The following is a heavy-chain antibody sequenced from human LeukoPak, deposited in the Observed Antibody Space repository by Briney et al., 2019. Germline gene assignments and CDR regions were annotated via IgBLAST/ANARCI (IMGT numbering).Heavy chain of an antibody. D-gene: IGHD3-22*01. CDR3: TRDLDGSGFCDY. V-gene: IGHV3-49*04. CDR2: IRSKAYGGTT. Sequence: GGSLRLSCTASGFTFGDYAMSWVRQAPGKGLEWVGFIRSKAYGGTTEYAASVKGRFTISRDDSKSIAYLQMNSLKTEDTAVYYCTRDLDGSGFCDYWGQGTLVTVSS. CDR1: GFTFGDYA. J-gene: IGHJ4*02.